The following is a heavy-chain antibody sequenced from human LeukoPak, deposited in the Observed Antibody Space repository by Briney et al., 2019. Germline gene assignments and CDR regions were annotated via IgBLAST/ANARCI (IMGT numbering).Heavy chain of an antibody. CDR1: GASFSGFY. CDR2: INHSGSA. V-gene: IGHV4-34*01. Sequence: SETLSFTCAVYGASFSGFYWSWIRQPPGKGLQWIGEINHSGSANYSPSLKSRVTISLDTSKNHFSLKLTSVTDADTAVYYCARGPWGAPDIWGQGTMVTVSS. D-gene: IGHD4/OR15-4a*01. CDR3: ARGPWGAPDI. J-gene: IGHJ3*02.